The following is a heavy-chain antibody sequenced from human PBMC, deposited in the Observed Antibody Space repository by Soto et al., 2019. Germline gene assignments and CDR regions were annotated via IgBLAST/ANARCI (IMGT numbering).Heavy chain of an antibody. CDR3: AIHVTHPGEPFDY. CDR1: GGSISSSSYY. Sequence: QLQLQESGPGLVKPSETLSLTCTVSGGSISSSSYYWGWIRQPPGKGLEWIGSIYYSGSTCYNPSLKSRVTISVATSKNHCSLKLSSVTAADPAVYYCAIHVTHPGEPFDYGGQGTLVTVSS. D-gene: IGHD3-10*01. J-gene: IGHJ4*02. V-gene: IGHV4-39*01. CDR2: IYYSGST.